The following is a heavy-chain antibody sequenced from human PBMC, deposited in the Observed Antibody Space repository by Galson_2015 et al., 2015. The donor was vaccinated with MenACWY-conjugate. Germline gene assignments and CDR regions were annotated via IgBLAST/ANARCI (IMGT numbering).Heavy chain of an antibody. J-gene: IGHJ4*02. D-gene: IGHD1-26*01. CDR2: INGDGRST. CDR3: GKQGLKWELRKSAFDY. V-gene: IGHV3-74*01. Sequence: SLRLSCAASGFTFSNYWMHWVRHAPGKGLVWVSRINGDGRSTSYGDSVKGRFTTSRDNAKNTLFLQMNSLRVEDTAVYYCGKQGLKWELRKSAFDYRGQGTLVIVSS. CDR1: GFTFSNYW.